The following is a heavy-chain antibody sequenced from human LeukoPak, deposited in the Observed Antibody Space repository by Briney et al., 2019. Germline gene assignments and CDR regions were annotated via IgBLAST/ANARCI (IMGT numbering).Heavy chain of an antibody. D-gene: IGHD2-15*01. CDR3: STRPGGYCSGGSCYRGNFDY. CDR1: GFTFSSYS. V-gene: IGHV3-21*01. J-gene: IGHJ4*02. CDR2: ISSSSSYI. Sequence: PGGSLRLSCVASGFTFSSYSMNWVRQAPGKGLEWVSSISSSSSYIYYADSVKGRFTISRDNAKNSLYLQMNSLRAEDTAVYYCSTRPGGYCSGGSCYRGNFDYWGQGTLVTVSS.